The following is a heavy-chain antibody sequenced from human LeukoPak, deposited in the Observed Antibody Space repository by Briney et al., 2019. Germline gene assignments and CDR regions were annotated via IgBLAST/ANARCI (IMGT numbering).Heavy chain of an antibody. J-gene: IGHJ6*03. CDR2: ISSSSSYI. V-gene: IGHV3-21*01. D-gene: IGHD6-13*01. Sequence: PGGSLRLSCAASGFTFSSFWMHWVRQAPGKGLEWVSSISSSSSYIYYADSVKGRFTISRDNSKNTLYLQMDSLRAEDTAVYYCAKGTSAYSTSWYYYYMDVWGKGTTVTVSS. CDR1: GFTFSSFW. CDR3: AKGTSAYSTSWYYYYMDV.